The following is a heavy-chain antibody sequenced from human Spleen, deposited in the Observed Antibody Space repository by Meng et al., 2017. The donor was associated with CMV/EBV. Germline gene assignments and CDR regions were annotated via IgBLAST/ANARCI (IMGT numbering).Heavy chain of an antibody. V-gene: IGHV3-74*01. Sequence: LGGYWRNWVRKEEGKGLRWVSRMNSDGSSTSYADSVKGRFTISRDNAKNTLYLQMNSLRAEDTAVYYCARDQNYDFWSGPDDAVDIWGQGTMVTVSS. CDR2: MNSDGSST. CDR1: LGGYW. CDR3: ARDQNYDFWSGPDDAVDI. J-gene: IGHJ3*02. D-gene: IGHD3-3*01.